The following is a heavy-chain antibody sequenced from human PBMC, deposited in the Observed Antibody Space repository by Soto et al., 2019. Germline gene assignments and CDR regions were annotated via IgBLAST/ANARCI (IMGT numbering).Heavy chain of an antibody. Sequence: GASVKVFCKASGYTFISFYVHWVRQAPGQGLEWMGVINPNGGSTAYAQKFQGRVTMTRDTSTSTVYMELSSLRSEDTAVYYCARLATVTPPYYFDYWGQGTLVTVS. CDR3: ARLATVTPPYYFDY. CDR1: GYTFISFY. V-gene: IGHV1-46*01. J-gene: IGHJ4*02. CDR2: INPNGGST. D-gene: IGHD4-17*01.